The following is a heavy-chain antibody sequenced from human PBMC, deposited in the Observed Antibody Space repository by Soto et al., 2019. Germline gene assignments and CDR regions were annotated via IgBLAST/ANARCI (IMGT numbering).Heavy chain of an antibody. Sequence: KTSETLSLTCSVSGGSISGFYWSWLRQPPGKGREWIGYIHYSGSTTYNPSLKSRITISVDTSENQFSLKLASVTAADTAVYYCARRIYGVSDYWGPGTLVTVSS. J-gene: IGHJ4*02. CDR3: ARRIYGVSDY. CDR2: IHYSGST. V-gene: IGHV4-59*01. CDR1: GGSISGFY. D-gene: IGHD2-15*01.